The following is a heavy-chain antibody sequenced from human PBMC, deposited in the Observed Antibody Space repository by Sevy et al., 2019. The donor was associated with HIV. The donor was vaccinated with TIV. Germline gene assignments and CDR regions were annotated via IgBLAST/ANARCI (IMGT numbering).Heavy chain of an antibody. D-gene: IGHD4-17*01. J-gene: IGHJ4*02. Sequence: GGSLRLSCSASGFIFSSYGMHWVRRTPGKGLEWVAIISSDGSDDFYAESVRGRFTISRDNSRNTLYLQMDSLRLEDTAIYYCARDKEDDYGDYYFDHWGQGALVTVSS. V-gene: IGHV3-30*03. CDR1: GFIFSSYG. CDR3: ARDKEDDYGDYYFDH. CDR2: ISSDGSDD.